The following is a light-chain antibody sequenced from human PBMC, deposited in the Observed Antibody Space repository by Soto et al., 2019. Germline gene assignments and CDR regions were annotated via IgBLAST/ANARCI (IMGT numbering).Light chain of an antibody. CDR2: GAS. V-gene: IGKV3-11*01. CDR3: KQRSSWPLT. Sequence: EIVLTQSPATLSLSPGERATLSCRASQSLSKSLVWYQQKPGQAHRLLIDGASNRATGIQARFSGSGSGTDFTLTIRSLEPEDFAVYFCKQRSSWPLTFGGGTKVDNK. CDR1: QSLSKS. J-gene: IGKJ4*02.